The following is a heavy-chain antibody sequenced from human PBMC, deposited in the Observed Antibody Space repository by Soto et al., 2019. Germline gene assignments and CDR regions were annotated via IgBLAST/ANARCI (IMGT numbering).Heavy chain of an antibody. D-gene: IGHD6-13*01. J-gene: IGHJ4*02. V-gene: IGHV4-34*01. Sequence: PSETLSLTCAVYGGSFTGYYWSLIRQPPGKGLEWIGEINQSGNTNYNPSLKSRVTISVDTSKNQLFLNLTSVTAADTAMYYCARHHVRGRTIAGAAEFWGQGTLVTVSS. CDR3: ARHHVRGRTIAGAAEF. CDR1: GGSFTGYY. CDR2: INQSGNT.